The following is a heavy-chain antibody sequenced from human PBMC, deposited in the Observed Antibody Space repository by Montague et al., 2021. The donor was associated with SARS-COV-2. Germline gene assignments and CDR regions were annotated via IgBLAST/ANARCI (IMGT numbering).Heavy chain of an antibody. V-gene: IGHV4-34*01. CDR1: GGSFSGYS. CDR3: ARHSGDYTIFGVVIYYMDV. CDR2: IYYSGST. D-gene: IGHD3-3*01. Sequence: SETLSLTCAVYGGSFSGYSWSWIRQPPGKGLEWIGSIYYSGSTYYNPSLKSRVTISVDTSKNQFSLKLSSVTAADTAVFYCARHSGDYTIFGVVIYYMDVWGKGTTVTVSS. J-gene: IGHJ6*03.